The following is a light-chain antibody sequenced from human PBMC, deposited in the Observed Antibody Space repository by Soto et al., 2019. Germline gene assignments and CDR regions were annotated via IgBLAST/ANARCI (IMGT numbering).Light chain of an antibody. CDR1: SSNIGSNY. J-gene: IGLJ1*01. CDR3: AAWDDSLSGSYV. V-gene: IGLV1-47*02. Sequence: QSVLTQPPSASGTPGQRVTISCSGTSSNIGSNYVYWYQQLPGTAPNLLIYSNNQRRSGVPDRFSGSKSGTSASLAIIVLRSEDEADYYCAAWDDSLSGSYVFGTGTKVTVL. CDR2: SNN.